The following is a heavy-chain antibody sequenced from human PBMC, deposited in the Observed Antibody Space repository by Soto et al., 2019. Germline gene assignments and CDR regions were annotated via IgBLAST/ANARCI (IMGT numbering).Heavy chain of an antibody. D-gene: IGHD1-26*01. J-gene: IGHJ6*02. CDR3: ARDHSGSYYGYYYYGMDV. V-gene: IGHV3-21*01. CDR2: ISSSSSYI. CDR1: GFTFSSYS. Sequence: EVQLVESGGGLVKPGGSLRLSCAASGFTFSSYSMNWVRQAPGKGLEWVSSISSSSSYIYYADSVKGRLTISRDNAKNSLYLQMNSLRAEDTAVYYCARDHSGSYYGYYYYGMDVWGQGTTVTVSS.